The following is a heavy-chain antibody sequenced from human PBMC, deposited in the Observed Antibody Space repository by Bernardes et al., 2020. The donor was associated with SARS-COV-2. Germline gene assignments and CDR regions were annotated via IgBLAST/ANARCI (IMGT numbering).Heavy chain of an antibody. D-gene: IGHD4-17*01. Sequence: GGSLRLSCAASGFTFNYYCMSWVRQAPGKGLEWVANIKQDGSEEHYVDSVKGRFTISRDNGKNSLWLQMNSLRVEDTAIYYCARGCDYDRGCYYGVDVWGQGTTVAVSS. J-gene: IGHJ6*02. CDR1: GFTFNYYC. V-gene: IGHV3-7*01. CDR3: ARGCDYDRGCYYGVDV. CDR2: IKQDGSEE.